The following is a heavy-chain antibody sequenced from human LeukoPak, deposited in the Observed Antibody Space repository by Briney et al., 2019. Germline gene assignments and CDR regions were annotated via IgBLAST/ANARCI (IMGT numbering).Heavy chain of an antibody. Sequence: SQTLSLTCSLSGDSVSSNSAAWNWIRQSPSRGLEWLGRTYYRSKWYNDYAVSVKSRITINPDTSKNRFSLPLNSVTPEDTAVYYCARAPYGDYEGGYFDYWGQGTLVTVSS. CDR3: ARAPYGDYEGGYFDY. J-gene: IGHJ4*02. V-gene: IGHV6-1*01. CDR1: GDSVSSNSAA. D-gene: IGHD4-17*01. CDR2: TYYRSKWYN.